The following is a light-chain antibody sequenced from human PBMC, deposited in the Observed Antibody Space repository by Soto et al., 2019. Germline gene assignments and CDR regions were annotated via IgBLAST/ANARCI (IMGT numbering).Light chain of an antibody. V-gene: IGLV2-23*03. CDR2: EGS. CDR1: SSDVGSYNL. Sequence: QSALTQPASVSGSPGQSITISCTGTSSDVGSYNLVSWYQQHPGKAPKLMIYEGSKRPSGVSNRFSGSKSGNTASLTISGLQAEDEADYHCCSYAGSSTFGVVFGGGTKVTVL. J-gene: IGLJ2*01. CDR3: CSYAGSSTFGVV.